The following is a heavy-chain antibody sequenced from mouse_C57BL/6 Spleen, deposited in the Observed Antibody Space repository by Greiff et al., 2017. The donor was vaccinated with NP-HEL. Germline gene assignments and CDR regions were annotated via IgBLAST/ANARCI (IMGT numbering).Heavy chain of an antibody. J-gene: IGHJ2*01. Sequence: DVKLVESGPELVKPGASVKISCKASGYSFTGYYMNWVKQSPEKSLEWIGEINPSTGGTTYNQKFKAKATLTVDKSSSTAYMQLKSLTSEDSAVYYCAEGYGSSYDYWGQGTTLTVSS. V-gene: IGHV1-42*01. CDR1: GYSFTGYY. D-gene: IGHD1-1*01. CDR3: AEGYGSSYDY. CDR2: INPSTGGT.